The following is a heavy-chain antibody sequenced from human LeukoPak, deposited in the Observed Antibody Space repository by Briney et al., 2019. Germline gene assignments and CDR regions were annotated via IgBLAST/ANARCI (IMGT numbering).Heavy chain of an antibody. D-gene: IGHD3-10*01. CDR2: IYPGDSDT. V-gene: IGHV5-51*01. J-gene: IGHJ5*02. CDR3: ARRPLSYGSGTNWFDP. CDR1: GYSFTSYW. Sequence: GESLKISCKGSGYSFTSYWIGWVRQMPGKGLEWMGIIYPGDSDTRYSPSFQGQVTISADKSISTAYLQWSSLKASDTAMYYCARRPLSYGSGTNWFDPWGQGTLVTVSS.